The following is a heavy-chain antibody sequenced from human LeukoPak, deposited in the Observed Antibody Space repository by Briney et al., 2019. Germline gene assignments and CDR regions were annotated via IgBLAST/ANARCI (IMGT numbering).Heavy chain of an antibody. V-gene: IGHV3-23*01. Sequence: GGSLRLSCAASGFTFSSYEMNWVRQAPGKGLEWVSSISGSGAMTYYGDSVKGRFTISRDNAMDTLYLQMNSLRADDTAVYYCAKDRVDGSGSQFDSWGQGSLVIVSS. CDR3: AKDRVDGSGSQFDS. CDR2: ISGSGAMT. J-gene: IGHJ4*02. D-gene: IGHD3-10*01. CDR1: GFTFSSYE.